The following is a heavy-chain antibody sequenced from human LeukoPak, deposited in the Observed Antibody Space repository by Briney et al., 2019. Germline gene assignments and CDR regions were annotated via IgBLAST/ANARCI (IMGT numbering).Heavy chain of an antibody. J-gene: IGHJ4*02. CDR2: VSGNGGST. D-gene: IGHD6-19*01. Sequence: PGGSLRLSCAASGFTFSSYAMSWVRQAPGKGLEWVSEVSGNGGSTYYADSVKGRFTITRDNSKNTLYLQMNSLRAEDTAVYYCATSSGWYRFFGYWGQGSLVTVSS. CDR3: ATSSGWYRFFGY. CDR1: GFTFSSYA. V-gene: IGHV3-23*01.